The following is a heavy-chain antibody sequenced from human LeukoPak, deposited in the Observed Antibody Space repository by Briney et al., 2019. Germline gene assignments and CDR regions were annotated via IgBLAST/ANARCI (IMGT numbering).Heavy chain of an antibody. CDR3: ARDHVGWFDP. CDR1: GGTFSSYA. J-gene: IGHJ5*02. CDR2: IIPIFGTA. V-gene: IGHV1-69*13. Sequence: GASVKVSCKASGGTFSSYAISWVRQAPGQGLEWMGGIIPIFGTANYAQKFQGRVTITADESTSTAYMELSSLRSEDTAVYYCARDHVGWFDPWGQGTLVTVSS.